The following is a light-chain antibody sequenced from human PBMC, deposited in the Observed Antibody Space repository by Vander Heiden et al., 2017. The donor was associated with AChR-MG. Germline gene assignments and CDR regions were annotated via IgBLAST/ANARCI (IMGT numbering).Light chain of an antibody. CDR2: LGS. Sequence: EIVMTQSTLSLPVTPGEPASISCRSSQRLLHSNGYNYLDWYLQKPGQSPQLLTYLGSNRASGVPDRVSGSGSGTDFTLKISRVEAEDVGVYYCMQALQTPPMYTFGQGTKLEIK. J-gene: IGKJ2*01. CDR3: MQALQTPPMYT. V-gene: IGKV2-28*01. CDR1: QRLLHSNGYNY.